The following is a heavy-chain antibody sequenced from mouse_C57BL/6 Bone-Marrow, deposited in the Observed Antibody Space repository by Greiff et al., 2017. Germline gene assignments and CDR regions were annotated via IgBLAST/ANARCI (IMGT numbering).Heavy chain of an antibody. J-gene: IGHJ4*01. D-gene: IGHD1-1*01. CDR3: ARVVATGMDY. Sequence: EVKVVASGGGLVKPGGSLKLSCAASGFTFSDYGMHWVRQAPEKGLEWVAYISSGSSTIYYADTVKGRFTISRDNAKNTLFLQMTSLRSEDTAMYYCARVVATGMDYWGQGTSVTVSS. V-gene: IGHV5-17*01. CDR2: ISSGSSTI. CDR1: GFTFSDYG.